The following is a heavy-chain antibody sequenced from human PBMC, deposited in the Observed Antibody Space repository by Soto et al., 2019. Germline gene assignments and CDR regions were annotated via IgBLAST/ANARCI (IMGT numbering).Heavy chain of an antibody. CDR1: GGSISSSSYY. CDR2: IYYSGST. CDR3: ARLGGYCSSTSCYGYYGMDV. Sequence: PSETLSLTCTVSGGSISSSSYYWGWIRQPPGKGLEWIGSIYYSGSTYYNPSLKSRVTISVDTSKNQFSLKVNSVTVEDTAVYYCARLGGYCSSTSCYGYYGMDVWGQGTTVTAP. V-gene: IGHV4-39*01. D-gene: IGHD2-2*01. J-gene: IGHJ6*02.